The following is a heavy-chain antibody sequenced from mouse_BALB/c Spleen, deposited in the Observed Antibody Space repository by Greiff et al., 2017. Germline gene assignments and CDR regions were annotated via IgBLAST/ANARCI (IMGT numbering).Heavy chain of an antibody. CDR2: ISSGGSYT. D-gene: IGHD2-1*01. V-gene: IGHV5-6*01. CDR3: ASYGNYGYFDV. J-gene: IGHJ1*01. Sequence: EVKLVESGGDLVKPGGSLKLSCAASGFTFRSYGMSWVRQTPDKRLEWVATISSGGSYTYYPDSVKGRFTISRDNAKNTLYLQMSSLKSEDTAMYYCASYGNYGYFDVWGAGTTATVSS. CDR1: GFTFRSYG.